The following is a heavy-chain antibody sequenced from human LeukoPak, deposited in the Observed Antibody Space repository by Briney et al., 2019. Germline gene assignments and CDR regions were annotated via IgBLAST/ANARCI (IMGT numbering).Heavy chain of an antibody. CDR3: ARGGNYWPQWWFDP. CDR2: IDYTGST. Sequence: SETLSLTCSVSGDSISNFYWSWIRQPPGKGLEWIGYIDYTGSTSYNPSLKSRVTMSLDAPKNQFSLELNSVTPADTAVYYCARGGNYWPQWWFDPWGRGTLVSVSS. V-gene: IGHV4-59*01. D-gene: IGHD1-26*01. CDR1: GDSISNFY. J-gene: IGHJ5*02.